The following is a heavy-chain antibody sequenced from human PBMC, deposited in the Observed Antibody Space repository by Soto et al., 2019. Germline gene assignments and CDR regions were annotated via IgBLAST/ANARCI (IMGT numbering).Heavy chain of an antibody. V-gene: IGHV3-7*01. J-gene: IGHJ4*02. CDR3: ARDGDYYDSSGYGGAFDY. Sequence: GGSLRLSCAASGFTFSSYWMSWVRQAPGKGLEWVANIKQDGSGKYYVDSVKGRFTISRDNAKNSLYLQMNSLRAEDTAVYYCARDGDYYDSSGYGGAFDYWGQGTLVTVS. CDR2: IKQDGSGK. CDR1: GFTFSSYW. D-gene: IGHD3-22*01.